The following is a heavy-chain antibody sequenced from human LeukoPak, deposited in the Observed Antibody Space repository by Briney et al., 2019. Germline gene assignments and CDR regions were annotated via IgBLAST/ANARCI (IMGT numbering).Heavy chain of an antibody. CDR2: ISRTSDYI. CDR1: GFRFSNHD. J-gene: IGHJ5*01. Sequence: GGSLRLSCAASGFRFSNHDMHWVRQAPGKGLEWVASISRTSDYIYYADSVKGRFTISRDNAKNSLYLQMNSLRAEDTAVYYCARDITGIVATIWYNWFDSWGQGTLVTVSS. V-gene: IGHV3-21*01. D-gene: IGHD5-12*01. CDR3: ARDITGIVATIWYNWFDS.